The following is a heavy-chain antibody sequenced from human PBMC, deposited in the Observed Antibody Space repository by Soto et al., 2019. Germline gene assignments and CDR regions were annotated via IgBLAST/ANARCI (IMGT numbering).Heavy chain of an antibody. J-gene: IGHJ1*01. CDR2: IYPGDSDT. CDR1: GYSFTSYW. CDR3: ARDRGAYYYDSSGYYCQH. Sequence: GESLKISCXGSGYSFTSYWIGWVRQMPGKGLEWMGIIYPGDSDTRYSPSFQGQVTISADKSISTAYLQMNSLRDEDTAVYYCARDRGAYYYDSSGYYCQHWGQGTLVTVSS. D-gene: IGHD3-22*01. V-gene: IGHV5-51*01.